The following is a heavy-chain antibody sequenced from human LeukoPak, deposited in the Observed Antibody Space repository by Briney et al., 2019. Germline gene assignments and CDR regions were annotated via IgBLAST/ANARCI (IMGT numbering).Heavy chain of an antibody. CDR2: IRYDGSNK. CDR3: ARGLGSGSTK. V-gene: IGHV3-30*02. CDR1: GFTFSSFG. D-gene: IGHD2-2*01. J-gene: IGHJ4*02. Sequence: GGSLRLSCAASGFTFSSFGMHWVRQAPGKGLEWVALIRYDGSNKYYADSVKGRFTISRDNSKNTLYLQVNSLRAEDTAVYYCARGLGSGSTKWGQGTLVTVSS.